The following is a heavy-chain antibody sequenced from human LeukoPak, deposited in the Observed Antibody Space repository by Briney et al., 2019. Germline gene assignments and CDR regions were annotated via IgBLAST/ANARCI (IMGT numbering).Heavy chain of an antibody. J-gene: IGHJ6*03. CDR2: IYTSGST. V-gene: IGHV4-4*07. Sequence: SETLSLTCTVSGGSISSYYWSWIRQPAGKGLEWIGRIYTSGSTNYNPSLKSRVTISVDTSKNQYSLKLSSVTAADTAVYYCAFGAHGYYYYYMDVWGKGTTVTVSS. CDR1: GGSISSYY. CDR3: AFGAHGYYYYYMDV. D-gene: IGHD3-10*01.